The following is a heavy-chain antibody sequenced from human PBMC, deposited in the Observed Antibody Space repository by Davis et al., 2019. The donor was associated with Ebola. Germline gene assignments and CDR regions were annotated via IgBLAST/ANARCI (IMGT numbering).Heavy chain of an antibody. CDR2: INYSGNT. CDR1: GDSISSSTYY. D-gene: IGHD6-19*01. V-gene: IGHV4-39*01. CDR3: AREHKGWGDAVDI. Sequence: MPSETLSLTCTVSGDSISSSTYYWDWIRQPPGKGLEWIGNINYSGNTYYNPSLKSRVTITVDTSKNQFSLSLSSVTAADAAVYYCAREHKGWGDAVDIWGQGTMVADSS. J-gene: IGHJ3*02.